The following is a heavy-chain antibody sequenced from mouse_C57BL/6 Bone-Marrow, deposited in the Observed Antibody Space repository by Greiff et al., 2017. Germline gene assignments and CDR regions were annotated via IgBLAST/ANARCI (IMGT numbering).Heavy chain of an antibody. D-gene: IGHD2-4*01. Sequence: VQLQQSGAELVKPGASVKLSCTASGFNIKDYYMHWVKQRTEQGLEWIGRIDPEDGATKYAAKFQGKATLTAATSSNTAYLQLSRLTSEDTAVYYCARGDYDDAMDYWGQGTSVTVSS. CDR3: ARGDYDDAMDY. V-gene: IGHV14-2*01. J-gene: IGHJ4*01. CDR2: IDPEDGAT. CDR1: GFNIKDYY.